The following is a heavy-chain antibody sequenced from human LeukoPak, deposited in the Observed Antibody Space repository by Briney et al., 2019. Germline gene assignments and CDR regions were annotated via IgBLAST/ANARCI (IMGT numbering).Heavy chain of an antibody. CDR1: GGSFSGYY. CDR3: ARGDTYYDFWSGYTRFNWFDP. CDR2: INHSGST. Sequence: PSETLSLTCAVYGGSFSGYYWSWIRQPPGKGLEWIGGINHSGSTNYNPSLKSRVTISVDTSKNQFSLKLSSVTAADTAVYYCARGDTYYDFWSGYTRFNWFDPWGQGTLATVSS. J-gene: IGHJ5*02. V-gene: IGHV4-34*01. D-gene: IGHD3-3*01.